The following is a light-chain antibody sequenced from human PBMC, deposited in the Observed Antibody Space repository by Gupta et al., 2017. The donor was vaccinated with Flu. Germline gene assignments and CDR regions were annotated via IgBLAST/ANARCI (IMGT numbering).Light chain of an antibody. Sequence: DIQLTQSPSFLSASVGDRVTITCRASQGISSYVAWYQQKPGNAPKLLIYAASTVQSGVPSRFSGSGSGTEFTLTISSLQPEDFATYYCQHGNSYPVPFGRGTKVDIK. V-gene: IGKV1-9*01. J-gene: IGKJ4*01. CDR1: QGISSY. CDR3: QHGNSYPVP. CDR2: AAS.